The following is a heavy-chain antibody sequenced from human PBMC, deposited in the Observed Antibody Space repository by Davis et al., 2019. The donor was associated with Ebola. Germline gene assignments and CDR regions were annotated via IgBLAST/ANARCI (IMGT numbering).Heavy chain of an antibody. CDR3: ARDPYSSSSHLDY. CDR2: INAGNGNT. J-gene: IGHJ4*02. D-gene: IGHD6-6*01. V-gene: IGHV1-3*01. CDR1: GYTFTSYA. Sequence: ASVTVSRKASGYTFTSYAMHWVRQAPGQRLEWMGWINAGNGNTKYSQKFQGRVTITRDTSASTAYMELSSLRSEDTAVYYCARDPYSSSSHLDYWGQGTLVTVSS.